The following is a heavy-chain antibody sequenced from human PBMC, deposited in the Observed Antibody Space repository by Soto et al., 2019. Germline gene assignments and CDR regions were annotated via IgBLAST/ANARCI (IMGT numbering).Heavy chain of an antibody. CDR2: IYYSGST. J-gene: IGHJ5*02. D-gene: IGHD2-2*01. Sequence: SETLSLTCTVSGGSISTGDYYWSWIRQPPGKGLEWIGYIYYSGSTYYNPSLKSRVTISLDTSKNQFSLKLTSVNAADTAVYYCATAVYCRSAGCSHWFGPWGQGTLVTVSS. CDR1: GGSISTGDYY. V-gene: IGHV4-30-4*01. CDR3: ATAVYCRSAGCSHWFGP.